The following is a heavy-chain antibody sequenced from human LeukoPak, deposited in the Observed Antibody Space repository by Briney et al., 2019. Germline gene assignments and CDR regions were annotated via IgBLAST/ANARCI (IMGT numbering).Heavy chain of an antibody. CDR2: ISSSGSTI. CDR3: AREALGSCSSSTCFVDY. CDR1: GFTFSSYK. J-gene: IGHJ4*02. V-gene: IGHV3-48*03. D-gene: IGHD2-2*01. Sequence: GGSLRLSCAASGFTFSSYKMKWVRQAPGKGLEWISYISSSGSTIYYADSVKGRFTISRDNAKNSLFLQMNSLRAEDTAVYYCAREALGSCSSSTCFVDYWGQGTRVTVSS.